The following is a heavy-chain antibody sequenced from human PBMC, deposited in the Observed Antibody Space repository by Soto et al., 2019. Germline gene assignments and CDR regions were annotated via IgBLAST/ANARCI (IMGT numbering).Heavy chain of an antibody. Sequence: QVQLVPSGSEVKKHGSSVKVSCKASGGTFSSYTISWVRQAPGQGLEWMGSIIPTLGIANHAHKFQCRVTITADKSTSTAYMELSSLRSEDTAVYYCARDDHYGDYGGYWGQGTLVTVSS. D-gene: IGHD4-17*01. CDR1: GGTFSSYT. V-gene: IGHV1-69*08. CDR3: ARDDHYGDYGGY. J-gene: IGHJ4*02. CDR2: IIPTLGIA.